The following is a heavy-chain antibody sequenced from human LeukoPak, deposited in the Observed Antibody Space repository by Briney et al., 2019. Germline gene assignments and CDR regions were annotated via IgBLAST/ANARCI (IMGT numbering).Heavy chain of an antibody. CDR2: INPNSGGT. V-gene: IGHV1-2*02. D-gene: IGHD3-22*01. CDR1: GYTFTGYY. Sequence: ASVKVSCKASGYTFTGYYMRWVRQAPGQGLEWMGWINPNSGGTNYAQKFQGRVTMTRDTSISTAYMELSRLRSDDTAVYYCARSLNRYYDSSGYFDYWGQGTLVTVSS. CDR3: ARSLNRYYDSSGYFDY. J-gene: IGHJ4*02.